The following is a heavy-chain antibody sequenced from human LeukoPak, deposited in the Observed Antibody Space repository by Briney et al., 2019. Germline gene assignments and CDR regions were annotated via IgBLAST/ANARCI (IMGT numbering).Heavy chain of an antibody. CDR2: IYYSGST. J-gene: IGHJ4*02. Sequence: SETLSLTCTASGCSISSSYNYWGRLPQPPGKGLVWIGSIYYSGSTYYNTSLKSRITICENTSTNQFSLRMSSVTDADTAVYYCARQTGVARDYVWGSYRIRFVDYWGQGTLVTVSS. V-gene: IGHV4-39*01. CDR1: GCSISSSYNY. CDR3: ARQTGVARDYVWGSYRIRFVDY. D-gene: IGHD3-16*02.